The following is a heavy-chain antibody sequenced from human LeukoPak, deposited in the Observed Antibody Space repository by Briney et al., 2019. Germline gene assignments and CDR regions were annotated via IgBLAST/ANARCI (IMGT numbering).Heavy chain of an antibody. D-gene: IGHD3-22*01. V-gene: IGHV3-53*01. CDR3: ARDGGLDYYDSPTEAPIDY. Sequence: HPGGSLRLSCAASGFTVSSNYMSWVRQAPGEGLEWVSVIYSGGSTYYADSVKGRFTISRDNSKNTLYLQMNSLRAEDTAVYYCARDGGLDYYDSPTEAPIDYWGQGTLVTVSS. CDR2: IYSGGST. CDR1: GFTVSSNY. J-gene: IGHJ4*02.